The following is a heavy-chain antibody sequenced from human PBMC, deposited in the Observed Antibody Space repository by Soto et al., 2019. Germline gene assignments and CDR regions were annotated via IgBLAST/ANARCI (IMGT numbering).Heavy chain of an antibody. D-gene: IGHD2-15*01. CDR1: GFTFRTYT. CDR2: IRGFSPYT. V-gene: IGHV3-21*01. CDR3: ARDRGYDAHDYYYNAMDV. J-gene: IGHJ6*02. Sequence: EVQLVESGGGLVKPGGSLRLSCISSGFTFRTYTMNWFRQAPGKGLEGVSGIRGFSPYTFYAESVKGRFTISRDNAKNSLYLQMNSLRAEDTAVYYCARDRGYDAHDYYYNAMDVWGQGTTVTVSS.